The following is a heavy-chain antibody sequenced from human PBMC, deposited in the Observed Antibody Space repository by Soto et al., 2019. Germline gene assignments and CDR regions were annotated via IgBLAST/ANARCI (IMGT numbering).Heavy chain of an antibody. CDR2: INSDGSST. V-gene: IGHV3-74*01. CDR1: GFTFCGYW. J-gene: IGHJ6*03. D-gene: IGHD2-15*01. CDR3: ARGYCSGGSCSGYYMDV. Sequence: GGSLGLSCAASGFTFCGYWMHWVRQATGKGLVWVSRINSDGSSTSYADSVKGRFTISRDNAKNTLYLQMNSLRAEDTAVYYCARGYCSGGSCSGYYMDVWGKGTTVTVSS.